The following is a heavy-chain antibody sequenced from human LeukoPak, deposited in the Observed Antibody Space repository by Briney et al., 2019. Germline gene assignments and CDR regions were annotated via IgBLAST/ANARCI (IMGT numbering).Heavy chain of an antibody. J-gene: IGHJ4*02. CDR2: ISGSGGST. D-gene: IGHD3-9*01. V-gene: IGHV3-23*01. CDR3: AKDDSDYDILTGYSPYFDY. Sequence: GGSLRLSYAPSGFTFSSYAMSWVRQAPGKGLEWVSAISGSGGSTYYADSVKGRFTISRDNSKNTLYLQMNSLRAEDTAVYYCAKDDSDYDILTGYSPYFDYWGQGTLVTVSS. CDR1: GFTFSSYA.